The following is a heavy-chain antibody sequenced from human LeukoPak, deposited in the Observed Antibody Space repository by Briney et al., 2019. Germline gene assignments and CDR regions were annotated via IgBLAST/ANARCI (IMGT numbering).Heavy chain of an antibody. CDR2: IGAYNGNT. CDR1: GYTFTNYD. V-gene: IGHV1-18*01. D-gene: IGHD3-10*01. CDR3: ARDKVRGIPTKFDY. Sequence: ASVKVSCKASGYTFTNYDITWVRQAPGQGLEWMGWIGAYNGNTNYAQNLQGRVTMTTDTSTSTAYMELRSLRSDDTAVYYCARDKVRGIPTKFDYWGQGTLVTVSS. J-gene: IGHJ4*02.